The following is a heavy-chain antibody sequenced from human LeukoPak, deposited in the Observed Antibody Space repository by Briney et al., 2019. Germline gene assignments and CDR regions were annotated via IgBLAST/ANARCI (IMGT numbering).Heavy chain of an antibody. CDR3: ARGWHSGYDSRGTDFDY. Sequence: ASVKVSCKASGYTFTSYYMHWVRQAPGQGLEWMGIINPSGGSTSYAQKFQGRVTMTRDMSTSTVYMELGSLRSEDTAVYYCARGWHSGYDSRGTDFDYWGQGTLVTVSS. CDR1: GYTFTSYY. J-gene: IGHJ4*02. CDR2: INPSGGST. D-gene: IGHD5-12*01. V-gene: IGHV1-46*01.